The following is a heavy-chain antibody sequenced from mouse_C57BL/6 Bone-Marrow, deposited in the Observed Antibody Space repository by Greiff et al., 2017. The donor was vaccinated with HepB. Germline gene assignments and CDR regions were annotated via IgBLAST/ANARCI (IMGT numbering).Heavy chain of an antibody. Sequence: QVQLQQSGPGLVAPSQSLSITCTVSGFSLTSYGVSWVRQPPGKGLEWLGVIWGDGSTTYHSALISRVSISKENTNSQVFFKLNSLQTDDTAAYYCAKGRYYGNYGFAYWGQGTLVTVSA. CDR3: AKGRYYGNYGFAY. D-gene: IGHD2-1*01. CDR1: GFSLTSYG. J-gene: IGHJ3*01. V-gene: IGHV2-3*01. CDR2: IWGDGST.